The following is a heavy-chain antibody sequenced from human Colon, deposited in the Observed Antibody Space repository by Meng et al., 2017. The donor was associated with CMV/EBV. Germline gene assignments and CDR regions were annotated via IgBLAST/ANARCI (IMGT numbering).Heavy chain of an antibody. CDR3: IRSCDGDCYGKSYSDY. Sequence: FSFSDHYMDWVRQATGKGLRWVGRVRKKVNSYTTEYAASVKGRFIVSRDDSENSLYLQMNSLKTEDTAVYYCIRSCDGDCYGKSYSDYWGQGTLVTVSS. D-gene: IGHD2-21*02. CDR1: FSFSDHY. J-gene: IGHJ4*02. V-gene: IGHV3-72*01. CDR2: VRKKVNSYTT.